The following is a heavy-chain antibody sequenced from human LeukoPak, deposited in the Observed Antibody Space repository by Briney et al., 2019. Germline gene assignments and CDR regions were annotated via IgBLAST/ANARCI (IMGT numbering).Heavy chain of an antibody. V-gene: IGHV3-49*04. Sequence: GRSLRLSCTASGFTFGDYAMSWVRQAPGKGLEWVGFIRSKAYGGTTEYAASVKGRFTISRDDSKSIAYLQMNSLKTEDTAVYYCTRDQRLRYRYYFDYWGQGTLVTVSP. CDR1: GFTFGDYA. CDR3: TRDQRLRYRYYFDY. D-gene: IGHD6-25*01. J-gene: IGHJ4*02. CDR2: IRSKAYGGTT.